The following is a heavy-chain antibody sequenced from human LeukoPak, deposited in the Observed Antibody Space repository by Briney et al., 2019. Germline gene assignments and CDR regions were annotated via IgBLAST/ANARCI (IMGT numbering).Heavy chain of an antibody. J-gene: IGHJ4*02. Sequence: GGSLRLSWAASGFTFSDYYMSWIRQAPGNGLEWVSYISSRGTYTNYADSVKGRFTISRDTAKNSLYLQMNSLGAEDTAVYYCARARDGYNLDYWGQGTLVTVSS. CDR3: ARARDGYNLDY. CDR2: ISSRGTYT. D-gene: IGHD5-24*01. V-gene: IGHV3-11*05. CDR1: GFTFSDYY.